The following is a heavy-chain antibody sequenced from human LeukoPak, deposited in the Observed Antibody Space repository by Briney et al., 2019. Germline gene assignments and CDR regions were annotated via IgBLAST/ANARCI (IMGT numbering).Heavy chain of an antibody. CDR3: ARESTDAASLYVRSGGMDV. Sequence: GASVRVSCKASGGTFKSHAISWVRQAPGQGLEWVGRIIPMLRIAHYAQKLHSRVTISADKSTGSAFMELSGLRSDDTAVYYCARESTDAASLYVRSGGMDVWGQGTRVTVSS. V-gene: IGHV1-69*04. CDR1: GGTFKSHA. J-gene: IGHJ6*02. CDR2: IIPMLRIA. D-gene: IGHD5/OR15-5a*01.